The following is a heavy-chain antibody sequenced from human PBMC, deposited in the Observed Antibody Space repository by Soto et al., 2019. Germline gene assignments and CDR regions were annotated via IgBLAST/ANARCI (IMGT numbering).Heavy chain of an antibody. CDR2: INHSGST. V-gene: IGHV4-34*01. J-gene: IGHJ6*02. CDR1: GGSFSGYY. D-gene: IGHD4-17*01. Sequence: SATQSLTCTVYGGSFSGYYWSWLRQQPGKGLEWIGEINHSGSTNYNPSLKSRVTISVDTSKNQFSLKLSSVTAADTAVYYWSRGPSDYGDYGLDGMDGLGQGTSV. CDR3: SRGPSDYGDYGLDGMDG.